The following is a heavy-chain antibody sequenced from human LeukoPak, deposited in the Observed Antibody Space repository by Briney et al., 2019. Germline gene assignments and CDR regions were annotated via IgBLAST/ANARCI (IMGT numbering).Heavy chain of an antibody. CDR2: ISGNGGST. J-gene: IGHJ4*02. Sequence: PGGSLRLSCAASGFTFSSYAKSWVRQAPGQGLGLVSAISGNGGSTYYADSVKGRFTISRDNSKNTLYLQMNSLRAEDTAVYYCAKVGISSSGWPFDYWGQGTLVTVSS. CDR1: GFTFSSYA. D-gene: IGHD6-19*01. CDR3: AKVGISSSGWPFDY. V-gene: IGHV3-23*01.